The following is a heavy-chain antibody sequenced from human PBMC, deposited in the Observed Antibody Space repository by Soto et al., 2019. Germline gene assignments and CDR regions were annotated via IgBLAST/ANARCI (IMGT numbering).Heavy chain of an antibody. CDR3: ARRGYGGYGGGDAFDI. V-gene: IGHV5-10-1*01. CDR2: IEPIDSYT. J-gene: IGHJ3*02. D-gene: IGHD5-12*01. Sequence: GESLKISCKGSGYSFNSYWISRVRQMPGQGREWMGRIEPIDSYTNYSPTFQGHVTITADKSVSTAYLQWSSLKASDTAMYYCARRGYGGYGGGDAFDIWGQGTMVTVSS. CDR1: GYSFNSYW.